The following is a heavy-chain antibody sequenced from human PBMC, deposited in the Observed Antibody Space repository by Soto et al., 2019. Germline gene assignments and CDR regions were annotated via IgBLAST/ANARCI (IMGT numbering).Heavy chain of an antibody. J-gene: IGHJ4*02. Sequence: GGSLRLSCAASGSTFSNYWMSWVRQAPGKGLEWVANIKQDGSEKYYVDSVKGRFTTSRDNAKDSLYLQMNSLRAEDTAVYYCARDGYWGQGTLVTVSS. CDR3: ARDGY. V-gene: IGHV3-7*03. CDR2: IKQDGSEK. CDR1: GSTFSNYW.